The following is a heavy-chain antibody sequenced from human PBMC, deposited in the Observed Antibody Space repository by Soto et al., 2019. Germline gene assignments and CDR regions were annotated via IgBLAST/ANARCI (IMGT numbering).Heavy chain of an antibody. CDR3: AKDVGPGGTTPIDY. J-gene: IGHJ4*02. CDR2: ISGSGGST. V-gene: IGHV3-23*01. D-gene: IGHD1-7*01. CDR1: GFTFSSSA. Sequence: GGSLRLSCAASGFTFSSSAMSWVRQAPGKGLEWVSAISGSGGSTYYADSVKGRFTISRDNSKNTLYLQMNSLRAEDTAVYYCAKDVGPGGTTPIDYWGQGTLVTVSS.